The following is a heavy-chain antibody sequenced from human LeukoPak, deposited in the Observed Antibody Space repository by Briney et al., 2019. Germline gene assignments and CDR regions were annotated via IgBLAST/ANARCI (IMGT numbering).Heavy chain of an antibody. CDR2: ISYDGSYK. V-gene: IGHV3-30*18. Sequence: PGRSLRLSCAASEXTFSTYGMHWVRQAPGKGQEWVAVISYDGSYKFYADSVKGRFTISRDNSKSTLYLQMNSLRAEDTAVYYCAKDRYSGLNTIDYWGQGSLVTVSS. D-gene: IGHD6-13*01. CDR3: AKDRYSGLNTIDY. J-gene: IGHJ4*02. CDR1: EXTFSTYG.